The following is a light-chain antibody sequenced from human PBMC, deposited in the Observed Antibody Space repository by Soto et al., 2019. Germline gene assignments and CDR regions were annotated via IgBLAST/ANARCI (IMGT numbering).Light chain of an antibody. Sequence: EIIMTQSPATLSLSPGERATLSCRASQSVSSYLAWYQQKPGQAPRLLIYDASNRATGIPDRFRGSGSGTDFTLTISSLEPEDFALYYCQQGTDWPPGTFGQGTKGDIK. CDR2: DAS. J-gene: IGKJ1*01. CDR3: QQGTDWPPGT. V-gene: IGKV3-11*01. CDR1: QSVSSY.